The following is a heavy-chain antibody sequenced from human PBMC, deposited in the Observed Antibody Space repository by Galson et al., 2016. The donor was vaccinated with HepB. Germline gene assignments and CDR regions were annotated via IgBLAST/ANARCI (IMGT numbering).Heavy chain of an antibody. Sequence: SLRLSCAAPGFTFNTYWLGWVRQGPGKGLVWVSRINSDGSTTTYADSVKGRFTISRDNAKKTLYLQMNSQRSEDTAVYYCAREAKLAAPDYYGMDVWGQGTTVTVSS. CDR3: AREAKLAAPDYYGMDV. J-gene: IGHJ6*02. V-gene: IGHV3-74*01. CDR1: GFTFNTYW. D-gene: IGHD6-13*01. CDR2: INSDGSTT.